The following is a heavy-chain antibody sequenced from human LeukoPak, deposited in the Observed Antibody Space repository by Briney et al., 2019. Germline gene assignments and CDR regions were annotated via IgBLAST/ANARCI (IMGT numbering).Heavy chain of an antibody. D-gene: IGHD6-19*01. Sequence: GGSLRLSCAASGFTFSSYGMHWVRQAPGKGLEWVVFIRYDGSNKYYADSVKGRFTISRDNSKNTLYLQMNSLRAEDTAVYYCAKDAVRSGSEMGFFDYWGQGTLVTVSS. CDR1: GFTFSSYG. CDR3: AKDAVRSGSEMGFFDY. J-gene: IGHJ4*02. V-gene: IGHV3-30*02. CDR2: IRYDGSNK.